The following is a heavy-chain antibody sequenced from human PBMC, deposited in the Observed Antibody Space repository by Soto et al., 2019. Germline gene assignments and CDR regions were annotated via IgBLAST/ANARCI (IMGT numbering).Heavy chain of an antibody. D-gene: IGHD5-12*01. Sequence: EVQVVESGGGLVQPGGSLKLSCAASASTFSDSVIHWVRQASGKGLEWFGRIRSTTNNYATAYGASVKGRFIISRDDSTTTPYLQMNSLKTEDTAIYYCPSRNLGSKSPHSSGRGPLVTVSS. CDR3: PSRNLGSKSPHS. CDR2: IRSTTNNYAT. V-gene: IGHV3-73*02. J-gene: IGHJ4*02. CDR1: ASTFSDSV.